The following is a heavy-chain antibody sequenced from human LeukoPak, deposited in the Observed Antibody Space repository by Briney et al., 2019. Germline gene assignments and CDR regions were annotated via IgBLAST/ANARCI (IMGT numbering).Heavy chain of an antibody. CDR2: IIPIFGTA. J-gene: IGHJ5*02. CDR1: GYTFTGYY. D-gene: IGHD3-10*01. CDR3: ARGGPGMRWFDP. Sequence: SVNVSCKASGYTFTGYYMHWVRQAPGQGLEWMGGIIPIFGTANYAQKFQGRVTITADESTSTAYMELSSLRSEDTAVYYCARGGPGMRWFDPWGQGTLVTVSS. V-gene: IGHV1-69*13.